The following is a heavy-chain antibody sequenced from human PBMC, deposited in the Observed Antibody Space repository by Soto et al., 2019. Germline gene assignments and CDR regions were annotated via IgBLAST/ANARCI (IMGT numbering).Heavy chain of an antibody. V-gene: IGHV3-30-3*01. CDR3: ARASLPGDYYYGMDV. J-gene: IGHJ6*02. D-gene: IGHD3-10*01. CDR2: ISYDGSNK. CDR1: GFTFSSYA. Sequence: GGSLRLSCAASGFTFSSYAMHWVRQAPGKGLEWVAVISYDGSNKYYADSVKGRFTISRDNSKNTLYLQMNSLRAEDTAVYYCARASLPGDYYYGMDVWGQGTTVTVSS.